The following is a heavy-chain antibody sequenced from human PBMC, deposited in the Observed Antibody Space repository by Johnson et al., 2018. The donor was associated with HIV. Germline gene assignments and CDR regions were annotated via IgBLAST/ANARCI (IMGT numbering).Heavy chain of an antibody. Sequence: VQLVESGGGLVQPGGSLRLSCAASGFTVTNKYMSWVRQAPGKGLEWVSVMYGGGSTYHADSVKGRFSLSRDNSKNTLYLQMNSLRPEDTAAYYCAAIAAHGAAFDIWGQGTVVTVSS. CDR3: AAIAAHGAAFDI. J-gene: IGHJ3*02. CDR1: GFTVTNKY. V-gene: IGHV3-66*01. CDR2: MYGGGST. D-gene: IGHD6-25*01.